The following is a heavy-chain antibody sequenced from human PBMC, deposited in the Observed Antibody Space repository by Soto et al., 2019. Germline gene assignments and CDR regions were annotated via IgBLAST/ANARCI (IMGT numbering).Heavy chain of an antibody. V-gene: IGHV1-2*02. CDR2: SNPAPGAA. CDR3: ARGGGVGVAGSAAFDM. D-gene: IGHD3-3*01. J-gene: IGHJ3*02. CDR1: GYPVTAYY. Sequence: QLHLVQSGAVVKKPGASVTVSCSASGYPVTAYYMHWVRQAPGRGLEWMGGSNPAPGAAKYTQTFQGRVTMTRDTSTSTVFMELSGLTSEDTAVFYCARGGGVGVAGSAAFDMWGQGTLVTVSS.